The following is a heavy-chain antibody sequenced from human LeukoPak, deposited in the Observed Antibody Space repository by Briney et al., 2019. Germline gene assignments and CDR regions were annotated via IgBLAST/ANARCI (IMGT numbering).Heavy chain of an antibody. CDR1: GGSISSSSYY. CDR2: IYYSGST. J-gene: IGHJ4*02. CDR3: ARDIGSSGWDPQGFDY. V-gene: IGHV4-39*07. D-gene: IGHD6-19*01. Sequence: PSETLSLTCTVSGGSISSSSYYWGWIRQPPGKGLEWIGSIYYSGSTYYNPPLKSRVTISVDTSKNQFSLKLSSVTAADTAVYYCARDIGSSGWDPQGFDYWGQGTLVTVSS.